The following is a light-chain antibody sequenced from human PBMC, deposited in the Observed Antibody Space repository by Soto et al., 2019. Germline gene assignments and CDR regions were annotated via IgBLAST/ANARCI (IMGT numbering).Light chain of an antibody. Sequence: DIQMTQSPSSLSASVGDRVTITCRASQSISSHLNWYRQKPGKAPKLLIYAASSLQSGVPSRFSGSGSGTDFTLTISSLQPEDFATYYCQQSYSTPITFGQGTRLEIK. CDR1: QSISSH. CDR3: QQSYSTPIT. J-gene: IGKJ5*01. CDR2: AAS. V-gene: IGKV1-39*01.